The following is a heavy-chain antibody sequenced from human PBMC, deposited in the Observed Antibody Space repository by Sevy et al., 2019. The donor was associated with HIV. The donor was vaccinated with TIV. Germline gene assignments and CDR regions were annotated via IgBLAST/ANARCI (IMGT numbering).Heavy chain of an antibody. CDR1: GFTFSSYG. V-gene: IGHV3-30*02. CDR3: AKDLYDFWSGYSSETNGMDV. Sequence: GGSLRLSCAASGFTFSSYGMHWDRQAPGKGLEWVAFIRYDGSNKYYADSVKGRFTISRDNSKNTLYLQMNSLRAEDTAVYYCAKDLYDFWSGYSSETNGMDVWGQGTTVTVSS. J-gene: IGHJ6*02. D-gene: IGHD3-3*01. CDR2: IRYDGSNK.